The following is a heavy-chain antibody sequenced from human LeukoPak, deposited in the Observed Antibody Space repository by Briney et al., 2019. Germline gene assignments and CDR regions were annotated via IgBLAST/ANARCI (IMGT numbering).Heavy chain of an antibody. J-gene: IGHJ4*02. V-gene: IGHV4-39*01. CDR2: IYYSGST. Sequence: SETLSLTCTVSGGSISSSTYYWGWIRQPPGKGLEWIGSIYYSGSTYYNASLKSRVTISVDTSKNQFSLKLSSVTAADTAVYYCARHRGSGWYFDYWGQGTLVTVSS. CDR3: ARHRGSGWYFDY. CDR1: GGSISSSTYY. D-gene: IGHD6-19*01.